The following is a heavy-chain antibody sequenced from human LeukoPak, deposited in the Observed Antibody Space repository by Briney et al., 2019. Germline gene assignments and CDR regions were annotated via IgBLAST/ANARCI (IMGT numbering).Heavy chain of an antibody. J-gene: IGHJ2*01. CDR2: ISGSGGST. CDR3: ARSYSSGPYWYFDL. CDR1: GFTFSSYA. D-gene: IGHD6-19*01. V-gene: IGHV3-23*01. Sequence: PGGSLRVSCAASGFTFSSYAMSWVRQAPGKGLEWVSAISGSGGSTYYADSVKGRFTISRDNSKNTLYLQMNSLRAEDTAVYYCARSYSSGPYWYFDLWGRGTLVTVSS.